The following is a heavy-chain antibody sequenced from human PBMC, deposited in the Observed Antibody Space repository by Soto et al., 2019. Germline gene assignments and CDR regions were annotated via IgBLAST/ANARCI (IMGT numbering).Heavy chain of an antibody. V-gene: IGHV1-46*01. CDR1: GYTFTSYY. J-gene: IGHJ3*02. Sequence: QVQLVQSGAEVKKPGASVKVSCKASGYTFTSYYMHWVRQAPGQGLEWMGIINPSGGSTSYAQKFQGRVTMTRDTSTSTVYMELSSLRSEDTAGYYCARDMNYDILTGDNDAFDIWGQGTMVTVSS. CDR2: INPSGGST. CDR3: ARDMNYDILTGDNDAFDI. D-gene: IGHD3-9*01.